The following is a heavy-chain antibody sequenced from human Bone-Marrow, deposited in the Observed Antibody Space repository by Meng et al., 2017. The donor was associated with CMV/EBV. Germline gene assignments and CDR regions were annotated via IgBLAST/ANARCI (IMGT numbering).Heavy chain of an antibody. J-gene: IGHJ4*02. D-gene: IGHD3-16*01. CDR3: ARRWGAGHYGDC. Sequence: KVSCKGSGYSFGNHWIGWVRQMPGKGLEWMGLIYPGNSETRYSPSFQGQVIIAVDKSISTAYLQWSSLKASDTAMYYCARRWGAGHYGDCWGQGTLVTVS. CDR2: IYPGNSET. V-gene: IGHV5-51*01. CDR1: GYSFGNHW.